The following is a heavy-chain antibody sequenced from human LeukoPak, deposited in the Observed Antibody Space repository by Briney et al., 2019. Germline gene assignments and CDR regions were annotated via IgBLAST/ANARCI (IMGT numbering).Heavy chain of an antibody. V-gene: IGHV4-4*07. CDR1: GGSISSYH. J-gene: IGHJ3*02. D-gene: IGHD5-12*01. CDR2: IYTSGST. CDR3: ARISRDSAYDYDAFDI. Sequence: PSETLSLTCTVSGGSISSYHWSWIRQPAGKGLEWIGRIYTSGSTNYNPSLKSRVTMSVDTSKNQFSLKLSSVTAADTAVYYCARISRDSAYDYDAFDIWGQGTMVTVSS.